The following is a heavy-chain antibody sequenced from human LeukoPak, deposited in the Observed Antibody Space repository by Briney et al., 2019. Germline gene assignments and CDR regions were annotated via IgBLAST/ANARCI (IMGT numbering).Heavy chain of an antibody. CDR3: ATIGYCSGGSCPPPLIDY. D-gene: IGHD2-15*01. CDR1: GYTFTDYY. V-gene: IGHV1-69-2*01. CDR2: VDPEDGET. Sequence: ASVKVSCKVSGYTFTDYYMHWVQQAPGKGLEWKGLVDPEDGETIYAEKFQGRVTITADTSTDTAYMELSSLRSEDTAVYYCATIGYCSGGSCPPPLIDYWGQGTLVTVSS. J-gene: IGHJ4*02.